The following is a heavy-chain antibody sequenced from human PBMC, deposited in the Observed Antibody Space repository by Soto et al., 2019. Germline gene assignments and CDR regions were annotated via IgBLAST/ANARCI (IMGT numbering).Heavy chain of an antibody. CDR2: ISGSGGST. CDR3: AKIPRRSIASQWFDP. V-gene: IGHV3-23*01. Sequence: PRGSLRLSCAASGFTFSSYAMSWVRQAPGKGLEWVSAISGSGGSTYYADSVKGRFTISRDNSKNTLYLQTNSLRAEDTAVYYCAKIPRRSIASQWFDPCRQLPLVT. CDR1: GFTFSSYA. D-gene: IGHD6-6*01. J-gene: IGHJ5*02.